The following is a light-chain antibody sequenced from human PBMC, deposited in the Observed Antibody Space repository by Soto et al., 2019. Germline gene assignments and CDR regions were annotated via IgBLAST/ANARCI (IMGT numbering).Light chain of an antibody. J-gene: IGKJ4*01. Sequence: EIVLTQSPATMSLSPGERATLSCRASESVDTYLAWYQQKPGQAPRLLIYDASNRGTGIPARFSGSGSGTDFTLTISSLEAEDFAVYYCQQRSVWVTFGGGTRVEIK. CDR1: ESVDTY. CDR2: DAS. CDR3: QQRSVWVT. V-gene: IGKV3-11*01.